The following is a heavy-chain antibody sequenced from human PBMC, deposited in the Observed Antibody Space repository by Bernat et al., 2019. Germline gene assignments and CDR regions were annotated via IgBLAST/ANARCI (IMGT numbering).Heavy chain of an antibody. CDR1: GGSISSYY. V-gene: IGHV4-59*01. Sequence: QVQLQESGQGLVKPSETLSLTCTVSGGSISSYYWSWIRQPPGKGLEWIGYIYYSGSTNYNPSLKSRVTISVDTSKNQFSLKLSSVTAADTAVYYCARAPSVEMATIDYWGQGTLVTVSS. J-gene: IGHJ4*02. D-gene: IGHD5-12*01. CDR2: IYYSGST. CDR3: ARAPSVEMATIDY.